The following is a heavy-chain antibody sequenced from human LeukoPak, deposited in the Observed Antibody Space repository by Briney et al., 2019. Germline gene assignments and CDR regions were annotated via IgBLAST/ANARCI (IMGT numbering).Heavy chain of an antibody. D-gene: IGHD5-18*01. CDR1: GGSISSGDYY. V-gene: IGHV4-30-4*01. CDR3: ARFPIRGYSYAPKGY. Sequence: SETLSLTCTVSGGSISSGDYYWSWIRQPPGKGLEWIGYIYYSGSTYYNPSLKSRVTISVDTSKNQFSLKLSSVTAADTAVYYCARFPIRGYSYAPKGYWGQRTLVTVSS. J-gene: IGHJ4*02. CDR2: IYYSGST.